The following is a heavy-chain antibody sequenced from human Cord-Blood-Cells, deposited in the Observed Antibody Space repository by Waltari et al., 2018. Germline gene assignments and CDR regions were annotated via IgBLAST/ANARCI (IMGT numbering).Heavy chain of an antibody. V-gene: IGHV2-5*01. J-gene: IGHJ4*02. D-gene: IGHD1-1*01. Sequence: QIPLKESGPTLVKPTHTLPLTCPFPGFSLITSGVGVGWIRQPPGKALEWLALIYWNDVKRYSPSLKSRLTITKDPSKNQVVLTMTNMDPVDTATYYCTHRRTRNFDYWGQGTLVTVSS. CDR1: GFSLITSGVG. CDR3: THRRTRNFDY. CDR2: IYWNDVK.